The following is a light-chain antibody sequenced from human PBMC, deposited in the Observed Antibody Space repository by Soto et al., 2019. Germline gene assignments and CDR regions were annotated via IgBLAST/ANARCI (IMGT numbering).Light chain of an antibody. J-gene: IGKJ4*01. CDR3: QKYNSAPLT. CDR1: LPISNY. V-gene: IGKV1-27*01. Sequence: DIQMTQSPSSLSASVGDRVTITCRVSLPISNYLAWCQQKPGKIPNLLIYAASTLQAGVPSRFSGSGSGTDFTLTISSLQPEDVAAYYCQKYNSAPLTVGGGTKVDIK. CDR2: AAS.